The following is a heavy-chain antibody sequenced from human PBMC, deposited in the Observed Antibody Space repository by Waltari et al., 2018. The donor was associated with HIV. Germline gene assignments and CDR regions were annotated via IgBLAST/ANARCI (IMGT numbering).Heavy chain of an antibody. V-gene: IGHV1-2*02. J-gene: IGHJ6*02. Sequence: PRASLKLSCETSGYIFVDHFVHWVRQGPGQGLEWLGWINPKTGDMSLPEKFKGRISLTADVSTTTVHMELRRVDRGDSALYFCVRDSALGHTSGWFEWSVQKFYYYAMDIWGQGTTVIV. CDR2: INPKTGDM. D-gene: IGHD6-19*01. CDR3: VRDSALGHTSGWFEWSVQKFYYYAMDI. CDR1: GYIFVDHF.